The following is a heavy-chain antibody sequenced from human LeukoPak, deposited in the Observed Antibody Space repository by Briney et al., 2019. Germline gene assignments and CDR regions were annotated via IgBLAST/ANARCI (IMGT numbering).Heavy chain of an antibody. CDR3: ARGAGTVTDY. J-gene: IGHJ4*02. CDR1: GFTFSSYG. D-gene: IGHD4-17*01. Sequence: PGGSLRLSCAASGFTFSSYGMHWVRQAPGKGLEGVAVIWYDGSNKYYADSVKGRFTISRDNSKNTLYLQMNSLRAEDTAVYYCARGAGTVTDYWGQGTLVTVSS. CDR2: IWYDGSNK. V-gene: IGHV3-33*01.